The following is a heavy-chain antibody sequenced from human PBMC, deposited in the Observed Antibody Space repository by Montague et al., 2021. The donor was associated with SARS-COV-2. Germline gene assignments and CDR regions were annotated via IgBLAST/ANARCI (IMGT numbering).Heavy chain of an antibody. CDR1: GGSISSGGYY. D-gene: IGHD6-19*01. CDR2: IYYSGST. Sequence: TLSLTCTVSGGSISSGGYYWSWIRQHPGKGLEWIGYIYYSGSTYYNPSLKSRVTISVDTSKNQFSLKLSPVTAADTAVYYCACYVDRSGWLIPRGSGAFDYWGQGTLVTVSS. CDR3: ACYVDRSGWLIPRGSGAFDY. J-gene: IGHJ4*02. V-gene: IGHV4-31*03.